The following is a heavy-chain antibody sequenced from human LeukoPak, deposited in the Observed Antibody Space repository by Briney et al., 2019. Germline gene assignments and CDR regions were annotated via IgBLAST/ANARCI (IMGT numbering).Heavy chain of an antibody. CDR3: ARDRQLGSSGYYAAY. D-gene: IGHD3-22*01. V-gene: IGHV1-18*01. J-gene: IGHJ4*02. Sequence: GASVKVSCKASGYTFSSYGISWVRQAPGQRLEWMGWISAYNGNTNYAQKVQGRVTLTTETSTSTAYMELRSLRSDDTAVYYCARDRQLGSSGYYAAYWGQGTLVTVSS. CDR1: GYTFSSYG. CDR2: ISAYNGNT.